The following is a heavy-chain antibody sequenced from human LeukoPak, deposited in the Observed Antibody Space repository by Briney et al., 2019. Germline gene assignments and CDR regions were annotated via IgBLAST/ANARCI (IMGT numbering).Heavy chain of an antibody. CDR1: GGSISSNIYY. Sequence: PSETLSLTCTVSGGSISSNIYYWGWIRQPPGKGLEWIGSIYYSGSTSYSPSLKSRVTISVDTSKNQFSLKLSSVTAADTAVYYCARARGEFWSGLYYFDYWGQGTLVTVSS. CDR3: ARARGEFWSGLYYFDY. D-gene: IGHD3-3*01. V-gene: IGHV4-39*07. CDR2: IYYSGST. J-gene: IGHJ4*02.